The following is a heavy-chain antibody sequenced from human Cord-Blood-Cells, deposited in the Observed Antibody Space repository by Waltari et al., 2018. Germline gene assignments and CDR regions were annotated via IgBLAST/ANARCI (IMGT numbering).Heavy chain of an antibody. D-gene: IGHD3-10*01. J-gene: IGHJ3*02. Sequence: EVQLVESGGGLVQPGGPLGPSVEASGFTFSSLALAWVRQAPGKGLEWVSAISGSGGSTYYADSVKGRFTISRDNSKNTLYLQMNSLRAEDTAVYYCAKTPGARAFDIWGQGTMVTVSS. CDR3: AKTPGARAFDI. CDR2: ISGSGGST. V-gene: IGHV3-23*04. CDR1: GFTFSSLA.